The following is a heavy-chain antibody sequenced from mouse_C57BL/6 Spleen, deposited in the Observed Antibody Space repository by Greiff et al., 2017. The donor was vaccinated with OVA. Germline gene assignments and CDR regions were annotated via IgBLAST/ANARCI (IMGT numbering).Heavy chain of an antibody. J-gene: IGHJ2*01. Sequence: QYQLPPPGPQLVRPGSSVKLSCKASGYTFTSYWMHWVKQRPIQGLEWIGNIDPSDSETHYNQKFKDKATLTVDKSSSTAYMQLSSLTSEDSAVYYCARWDYGSSFDYWGQGTTLTVSS. CDR3: ARWDYGSSFDY. D-gene: IGHD1-1*01. V-gene: IGHV1-52*01. CDR2: IDPSDSET. CDR1: GYTFTSYW.